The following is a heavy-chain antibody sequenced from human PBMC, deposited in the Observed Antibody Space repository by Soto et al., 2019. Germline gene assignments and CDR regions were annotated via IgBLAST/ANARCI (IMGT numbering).Heavy chain of an antibody. V-gene: IGHV4-59*01. J-gene: IGHJ3*02. D-gene: IGHD3-9*01. CDR2: IYYSGST. CDR1: GGSISSYY. CDR3: ARAKTYYDILTGHTPHAFDI. Sequence: SETLTLTYTVSGGSISSYYWSWIRQPPGKGLEWIGYIYYSGSTNYNPSLKSRVTISVDTSKNQFSLKLSSVTAADTAVFYCARAKTYYDILTGHTPHAFDIWGQGTMVTVSS.